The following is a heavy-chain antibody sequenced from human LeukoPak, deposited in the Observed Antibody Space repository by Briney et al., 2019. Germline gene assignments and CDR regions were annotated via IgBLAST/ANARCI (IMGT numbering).Heavy chain of an antibody. CDR2: ISAYNGDT. Sequence: ASVKVSFKASGYTFTNYGISWVRQAPGQGLEWMACISAYNGDTDYVQNFQGRVTVTADTSTSTAYMELRSLISDDTAVYYCARSGCSAGSCYSQTVKFDSWGQGTLVTVSS. J-gene: IGHJ4*02. CDR3: ARSGCSAGSCYSQTVKFDS. D-gene: IGHD2-15*01. V-gene: IGHV1-18*01. CDR1: GYTFTNYG.